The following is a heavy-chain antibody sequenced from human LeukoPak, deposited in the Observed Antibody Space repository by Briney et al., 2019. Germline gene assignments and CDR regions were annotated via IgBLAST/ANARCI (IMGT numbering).Heavy chain of an antibody. CDR3: AREPYYDFWSGYYDIDY. D-gene: IGHD3-3*01. CDR1: GFTFSSYS. CDR2: ISSSSSYI. J-gene: IGHJ4*02. V-gene: IGHV3-21*01. Sequence: RGSLRLSCAASGFTFSSYSMNWVRQAPGKGLEWVSSISSSSSYIYYADSVKGRFTISRDNAKNSLYLQMNSLRAEDTAVYYCAREPYYDFWSGYYDIDYWGQGTLVTVSS.